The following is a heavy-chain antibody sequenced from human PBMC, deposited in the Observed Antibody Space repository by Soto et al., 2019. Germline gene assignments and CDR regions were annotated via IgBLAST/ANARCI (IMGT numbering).Heavy chain of an antibody. CDR1: GGTFSNYP. J-gene: IGHJ2*01. Sequence: QVQLVQSGAEVKKPGSSVKVSCKASGGTFSNYPISWVRQAPGQGLEWMGGIIPIFGTVNYAQKFQGRVTITADEATCTACMELRSLRSEDTAVYYCARGNHRWLQVWYFELWGRGTLVTVSS. V-gene: IGHV1-69*12. CDR2: IIPIFGTV. CDR3: ARGNHRWLQVWYFEL. D-gene: IGHD5-12*01.